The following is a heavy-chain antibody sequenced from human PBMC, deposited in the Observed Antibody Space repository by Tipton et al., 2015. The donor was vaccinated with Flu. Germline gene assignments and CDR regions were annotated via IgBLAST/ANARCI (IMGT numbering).Heavy chain of an antibody. D-gene: IGHD6-19*01. CDR2: IHRTGNT. J-gene: IGHJ4*02. CDR1: GSSIGSEFY. V-gene: IGHV4-38-2*02. Sequence: TLSLTCSISGSSIGSEFYWGWVRQPPGSGLEWIGNIHRTGNTYYNPSLKSRVTISVDTSKNQFSLRLTSVTAADTAVYFCARGMASGATYFDYWGPGTLATVSS. CDR3: ARGMASGATYFDY.